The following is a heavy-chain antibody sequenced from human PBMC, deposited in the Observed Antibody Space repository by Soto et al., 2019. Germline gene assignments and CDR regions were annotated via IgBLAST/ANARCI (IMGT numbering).Heavy chain of an antibody. CDR3: AQALIRVDFHGMDV. J-gene: IGHJ6*02. Sequence: GSLRLSCAASGFPFSNYAMTWVRQAPGKGLEWVSHISVTGVTSYYADSVRGRFTVSRDNSKDTLYLQMNSLRAEDTTVYYCAQALIRVDFHGMDVWGQGTTVTVSS. CDR2: ISVTGVTS. D-gene: IGHD3-10*01. V-gene: IGHV3-23*01. CDR1: GFPFSNYA.